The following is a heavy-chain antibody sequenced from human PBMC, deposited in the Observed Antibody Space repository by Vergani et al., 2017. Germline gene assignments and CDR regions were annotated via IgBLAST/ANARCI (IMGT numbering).Heavy chain of an antibody. D-gene: IGHD4-11*01. CDR3: ASIYDYSKPGFDY. J-gene: IGHJ4*02. CDR2: IYYSGST. V-gene: IGHV4-59*01. Sequence: QVQLQESGPGLVKPSETLSLTCTVSGGSISSYYWSWIRQPPGKGLEWIGYIYYSGSTNYNPSLKSRVTISVDTSKNQFSLKLSSVTAADTAVYYCASIYDYSKPGFDYWGQGTLVTVSS. CDR1: GGSISSYY.